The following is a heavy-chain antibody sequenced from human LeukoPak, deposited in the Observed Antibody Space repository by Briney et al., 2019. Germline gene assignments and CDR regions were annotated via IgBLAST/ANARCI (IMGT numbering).Heavy chain of an antibody. D-gene: IGHD2-2*01. CDR3: ARGIGLYQLLVGGDFLDY. V-gene: IGHV1-8*03. Sequence: ASVKVSCKASGYTFTSYDINWVRQATGQGLEWMGWMNPNSGNTGYAQKFQGRVTITRNTSISTAYMELSSLRSEDTAVYYCARGIGLYQLLVGGDFLDYWGQGTLVTVSS. J-gene: IGHJ4*02. CDR1: GYTFTSYD. CDR2: MNPNSGNT.